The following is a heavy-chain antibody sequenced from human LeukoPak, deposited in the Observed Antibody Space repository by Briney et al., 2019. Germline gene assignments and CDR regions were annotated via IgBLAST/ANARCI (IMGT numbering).Heavy chain of an antibody. CDR1: GGSISSGDYY. V-gene: IGHV4-30-4*08. D-gene: IGHD2-2*01. Sequence: SETLSLTCTVSGGSISSGDYYWSWIRQPPGKGLEWIGYIYYSGSTYYNPSLKSRVTISVDTSRNQFSLKLSSVTAADTAVYYCARGPRIFAHIVVVPAAEHHWGQGTLVTVSS. CDR2: IYYSGST. CDR3: ARGPRIFAHIVVVPAAEHH. J-gene: IGHJ5*02.